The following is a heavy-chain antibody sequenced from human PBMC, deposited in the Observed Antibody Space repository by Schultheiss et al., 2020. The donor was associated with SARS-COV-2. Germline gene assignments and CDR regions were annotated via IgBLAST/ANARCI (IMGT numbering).Heavy chain of an antibody. Sequence: SETLSLTCTVSGGSISSYYWSWIRQPPGKGLEWIGRIYTRGSTNYNPSLKSRVTMSVDTSKNQFSLKLSSVTAADTAVYYCARVMARLYSSSWYAPPDYYYYYYMDVWGKGTTVTVSS. V-gene: IGHV4-4*07. J-gene: IGHJ6*03. CDR1: GGSISSYY. CDR3: ARVMARLYSSSWYAPPDYYYYYYMDV. D-gene: IGHD6-13*01. CDR2: IYTRGST.